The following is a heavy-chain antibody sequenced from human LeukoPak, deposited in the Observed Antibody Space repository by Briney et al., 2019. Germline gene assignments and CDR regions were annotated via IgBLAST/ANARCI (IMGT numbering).Heavy chain of an antibody. Sequence: GASVKVSCKASGYTFTTYGISWVRQAPGQGLEWMGWVSGNNGNTNYAQKLQGRVTMTTDTSTNTAYMELRSLRSDDTAVYYCATGSIAYCGGDCYWGVGDAFDIWGQGTMVTVSS. V-gene: IGHV1-18*01. D-gene: IGHD2-21*02. CDR3: ATGSIAYCGGDCYWGVGDAFDI. CDR2: VSGNNGNT. J-gene: IGHJ3*02. CDR1: GYTFTTYG.